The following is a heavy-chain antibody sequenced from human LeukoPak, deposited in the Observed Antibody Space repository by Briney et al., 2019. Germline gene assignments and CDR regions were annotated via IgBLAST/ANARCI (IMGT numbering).Heavy chain of an antibody. CDR3: ARGHRGSSSWYGYYYYYMDV. D-gene: IGHD6-13*01. J-gene: IGHJ6*03. V-gene: IGHV4-34*01. Sequence: PSETLSLTCAVYGGSLSGNYWSWIRQPPGKGLEWIGEINRSGSTKYNPSLKSRVTISVDTSKNQLSLRLSSVTAADTAVYYCARGHRGSSSWYGYYYYYMDVWGKGTTVTVSS. CDR2: INRSGST. CDR1: GGSLSGNY.